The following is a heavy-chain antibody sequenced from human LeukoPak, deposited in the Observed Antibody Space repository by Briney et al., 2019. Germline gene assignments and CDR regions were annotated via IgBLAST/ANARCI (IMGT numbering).Heavy chain of an antibody. J-gene: IGHJ5*02. CDR1: GYTLTELS. D-gene: IGHD3-10*01. CDR3: ATGNYYDSGSYNPWAPPNWFDP. CDR2: FDPEDGET. Sequence: ASVKVSCKVSGYTLTELSMHWVRQAPGKGLEGMGGFDPEDGETIYAQKFQGRVTMTEDTSTDTAYMELSSLRSEDTAVYYCATGNYYDSGSYNPWAPPNWFDPWGQGTLVTVSS. V-gene: IGHV1-24*01.